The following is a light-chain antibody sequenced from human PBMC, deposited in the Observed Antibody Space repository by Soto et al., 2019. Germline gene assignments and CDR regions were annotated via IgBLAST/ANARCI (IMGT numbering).Light chain of an antibody. CDR3: MQALRFPLT. V-gene: IGKV2-28*01. CDR2: LGS. Sequence: MSVSPLSMAATSGKPAPSSCSSRQSLLHRSGYNYLDWYLQKPGQSPQLLIYLGSSRASGIPDRISGSGSGTDFTLNISRVEAEDVGVYYCMQALRFPLTFGGGTKVDIK. CDR1: QSLLHRSGYNY. J-gene: IGKJ4*01.